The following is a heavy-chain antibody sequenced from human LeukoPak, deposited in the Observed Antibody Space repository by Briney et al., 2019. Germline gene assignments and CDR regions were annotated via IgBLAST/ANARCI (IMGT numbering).Heavy chain of an antibody. V-gene: IGHV3-23*01. Sequence: GGSLRLSCAASGFTFSSYAMSWVRQAPGKGLEWVSAISGSGGSTYYADSVKGRFTISRDNSKNTLYLQMNCLRAEDTAVYYCAKSKYGGSPFSITMIVVVITDYWGQGTLVTVSS. J-gene: IGHJ4*02. CDR1: GFTFSSYA. CDR2: ISGSGGST. CDR3: AKSKYGGSPFSITMIVVVITDY. D-gene: IGHD3-22*01.